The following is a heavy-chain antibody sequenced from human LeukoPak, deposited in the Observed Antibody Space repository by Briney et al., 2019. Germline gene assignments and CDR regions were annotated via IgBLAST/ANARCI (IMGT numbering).Heavy chain of an antibody. D-gene: IGHD3-10*01. CDR2: INPSGGSP. CDR3: ARVASVPGENLGNYYYYMDV. J-gene: IGHJ6*03. CDR1: GYTFTSYY. V-gene: IGHV1-46*01. Sequence: ASVTVSCKASGYTFTSYYMHWVRQAPGQGLEWMGMINPSGGSPSYAQKFQGRVTMTRDTSTSTVYMELSSLRSEDTAVYYCARVASVPGENLGNYYYYMDVWGKGTTVTVSS.